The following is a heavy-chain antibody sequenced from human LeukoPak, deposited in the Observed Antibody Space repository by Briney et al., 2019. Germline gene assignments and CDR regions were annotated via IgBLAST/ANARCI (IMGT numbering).Heavy chain of an antibody. Sequence: GGSLRLSCAASGFTFKNYALSWVRRAPGKGLEWVSVISGSGGTTYYADSVKGRFTISRDNSKNTVFLQMNSLRAGDTAVYYCARQAYTTMAYIDYWGQGTLVTVSS. J-gene: IGHJ4*02. CDR1: GFTFKNYA. V-gene: IGHV3-23*01. D-gene: IGHD5-18*01. CDR3: ARQAYTTMAYIDY. CDR2: ISGSGGTT.